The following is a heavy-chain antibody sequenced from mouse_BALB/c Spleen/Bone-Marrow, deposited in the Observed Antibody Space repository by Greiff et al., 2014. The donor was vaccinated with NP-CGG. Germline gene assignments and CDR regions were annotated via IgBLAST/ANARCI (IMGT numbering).Heavy chain of an antibody. CDR3: ARSGSSSGYFDY. J-gene: IGHJ2*01. Sequence: EVKVEESGGGLVQPGGSRKLSCAASGFTFSSFGMHWVRQAPEKGLEWVAYISSVSSTIYYADTVMGRFTISRDNPKNTLFLQMTSLRSEDTAMYYCARSGSSSGYFDYWGQGTTLTVSS. CDR2: ISSVSSTI. D-gene: IGHD1-1*01. CDR1: GFTFSSFG. V-gene: IGHV5-17*02.